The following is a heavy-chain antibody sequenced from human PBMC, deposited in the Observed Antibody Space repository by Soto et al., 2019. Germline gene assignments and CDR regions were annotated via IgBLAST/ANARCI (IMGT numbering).Heavy chain of an antibody. CDR1: GLTFSSYA. J-gene: IGHJ5*02. CDR2: ISGSGGST. CDR3: GRDQSGIGYYVDWFDP. D-gene: IGHD3-10*02. V-gene: IGHV3-23*01. Sequence: PGGSLRLSCAASGLTFSSYAMSWVRQAPGKGLEWVSVISGSGGSTSDADSVKGRFTMSRDNSKNTLYLQLTSLTSEDTAIYYCGRDQSGIGYYVDWFDPWGQGTLVTVSS.